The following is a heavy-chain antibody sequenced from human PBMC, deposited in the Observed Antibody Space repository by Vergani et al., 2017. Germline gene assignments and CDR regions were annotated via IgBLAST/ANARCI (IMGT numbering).Heavy chain of an antibody. CDR1: GFTFSSYS. J-gene: IGHJ4*02. CDR2: ISSSSSTI. CDR3: ARDQDGYNAFFDY. D-gene: IGHD5-24*01. Sequence: EVQLVESGGGLVQPGGSLRLSCAASGFTFSSYSMNWVRQAPGKGLEWVSYISSSSSTIYYADSVKGRFTISRDNAKNSLYLQMNSLRAEDTAVYYCARDQDGYNAFFDYWGQGTLVTVSS. V-gene: IGHV3-48*04.